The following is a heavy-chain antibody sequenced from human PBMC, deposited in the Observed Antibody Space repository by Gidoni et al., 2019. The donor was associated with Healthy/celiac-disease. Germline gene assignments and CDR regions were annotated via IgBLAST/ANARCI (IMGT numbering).Heavy chain of an antibody. V-gene: IGHV4-34*01. J-gene: IGHJ6*03. CDR2: INHSGST. Sequence: QVQLQQWGAGLLKPSETLSLTCAVYGGSFSGYYWSWIRQPPGKGLEWIGEINHSGSTNYNPSLKSRVTISVDTSKNQFSLKLSSVTAADTAVYYCARGWKTLYYYYMDVWGKGTTVTVSS. D-gene: IGHD1-1*01. CDR3: ARGWKTLYYYYMDV. CDR1: GGSFSGYY.